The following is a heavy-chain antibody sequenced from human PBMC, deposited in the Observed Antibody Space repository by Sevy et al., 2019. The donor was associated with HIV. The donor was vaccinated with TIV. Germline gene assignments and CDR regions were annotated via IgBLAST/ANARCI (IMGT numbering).Heavy chain of an antibody. D-gene: IGHD2-2*01. V-gene: IGHV1-69*13. CDR1: GGTFSSYS. CDR3: ALGGGYQLLANDYYAMDV. Sequence: ASVKVSCKASGGTFSSYSVSWVRQAPGQGLEWMGGITRIFKTPNYAQNFQGRLTISADDSTSVAYMELSSLRSEDTGVYYGALGGGYQLLANDYYAMDVWGQGTTVTVSS. CDR2: ITRIFKTP. J-gene: IGHJ6*02.